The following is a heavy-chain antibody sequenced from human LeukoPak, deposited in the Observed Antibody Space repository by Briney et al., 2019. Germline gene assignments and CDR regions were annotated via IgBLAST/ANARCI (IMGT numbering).Heavy chain of an antibody. V-gene: IGHV3-30*19. J-gene: IGHJ5*02. Sequence: GGSLRLSCAASGFTFSSYGLHWVRQAPGKGLEWVATISYDGSNKYYTDSVKGRFTISRDSSKNTLYLQVNSLRAEDTAVYYCARDRSNFFDPWGQGTLVTVSS. CDR2: ISYDGSNK. CDR1: GFTFSSYG. CDR3: ARDRSNFFDP.